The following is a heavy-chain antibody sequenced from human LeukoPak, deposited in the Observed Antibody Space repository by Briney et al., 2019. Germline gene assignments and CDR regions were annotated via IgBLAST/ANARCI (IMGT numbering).Heavy chain of an antibody. CDR2: IYYSGST. V-gene: IGHV4-31*03. CDR3: ARDTPNIAVAADAFDI. J-gene: IGHJ3*02. CDR1: GGSISSGGYY. D-gene: IGHD6-19*01. Sequence: PSQTLSLTCTVSGGSISSGGYYWSWIRQHPGKGLGWIGYIYYSGSTYYNPSLKSRVTISVDTSKNQFSLKLSSVTAADTAVYYCARDTPNIAVAADAFDIWGQGTMVTVSS.